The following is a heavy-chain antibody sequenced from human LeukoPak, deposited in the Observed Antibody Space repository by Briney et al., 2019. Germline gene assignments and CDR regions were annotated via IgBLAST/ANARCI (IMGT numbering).Heavy chain of an antibody. V-gene: IGHV1-8*01. CDR1: GYTFTSYD. J-gene: IGHJ4*02. CDR3: ARFTNDYGDYSDY. Sequence: GASVKVSCKASGYTFTSYDINWVRQATGQGLEWMGWMNPNSGNTGYAQKFQGRVTMTRNTSISTAYMELSSLRSEDTAVYYCARFTNDYGDYSDYWGQGTLVTVSS. D-gene: IGHD4-17*01. CDR2: MNPNSGNT.